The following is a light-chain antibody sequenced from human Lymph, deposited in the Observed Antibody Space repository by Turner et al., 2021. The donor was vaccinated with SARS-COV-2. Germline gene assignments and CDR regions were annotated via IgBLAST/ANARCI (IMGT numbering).Light chain of an antibody. V-gene: IGKV3-15*01. J-gene: IGKJ4*02. CDR2: RTS. CDR1: SSVSY. CDR3: QQYHSYPRT. Sequence: IVLTQSPAIMSASPGEKVTISCSASSSVSYMYWYRQKPGSSPKPWIYRTSNLASGVPARFSGSGSGTSYSLTISSMEAEDAATYYCQQYHSYPRTFGGGTKLEIK.